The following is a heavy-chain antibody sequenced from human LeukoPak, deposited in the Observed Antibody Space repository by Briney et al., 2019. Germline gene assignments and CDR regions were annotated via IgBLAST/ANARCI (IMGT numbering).Heavy chain of an antibody. D-gene: IGHD2-21*01. CDR2: IIPIFGTA. CDR3: TRDRTVGIPDWYFDL. V-gene: IGHV1-69*13. CDR1: GGTFSSYA. Sequence: GASVKVSCKASGGTFSSYAISWVRQAPGQGLEWMGGIIPIFGTANYAQKFQGRVTITADESTSTAYMELSSLRSEDTAVYYCTRDRTVGIPDWYFDLWGRGTLVTVSS. J-gene: IGHJ2*01.